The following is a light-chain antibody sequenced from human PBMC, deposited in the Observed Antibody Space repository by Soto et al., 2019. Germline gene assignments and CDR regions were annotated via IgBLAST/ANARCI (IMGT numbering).Light chain of an antibody. J-gene: IGLJ1*01. CDR3: AAWDDSVXIYV. V-gene: IGLV1-47*02. Sequence: QSFLTQPPSASGTPVQRVTISCSGSSSNIGRHFVYWYKLFPVTAPKLFIYSNNQRTSGVPDRFSGSKSGTSASLAISGLRSEDEADYYCAAWDDSVXIYVCGTGTKV. CDR1: SSNIGRHF. CDR2: SNN.